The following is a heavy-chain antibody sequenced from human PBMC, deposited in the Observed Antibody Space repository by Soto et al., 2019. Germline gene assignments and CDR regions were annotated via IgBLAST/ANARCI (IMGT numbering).Heavy chain of an antibody. J-gene: IGHJ3*01. CDR1: GYTFSDYY. V-gene: IGHV1-2*02. D-gene: IGHD2-15*01. Sequence: GASVKVSCKASGYTFSDYYMHWVRQAPGQGLECMGWISPNNGATNYAQKFQDRVTMTRDASITTAYMELSRLRSDDTAVYYCAGGGEFCSTGSCNSSLGDAFDVWGQGTTVTVSS. CDR3: AGGGEFCSTGSCNSSLGDAFDV. CDR2: ISPNNGAT.